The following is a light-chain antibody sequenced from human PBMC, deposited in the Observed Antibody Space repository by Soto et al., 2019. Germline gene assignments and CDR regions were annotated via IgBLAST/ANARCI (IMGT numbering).Light chain of an antibody. J-gene: IGKJ2*01. CDR3: QQSYDTRMYT. V-gene: IGKV1-39*01. CDR2: SAS. Sequence: DIQMTQSPSSLSASVGDRVTITCRASQSVTNYLNWYQQKPGKAPILLIYSASTLQSGVPSGFSGSGSGTDFTLTISTLQPEDFATYFCQQSYDTRMYTFGQGTKLEI. CDR1: QSVTNY.